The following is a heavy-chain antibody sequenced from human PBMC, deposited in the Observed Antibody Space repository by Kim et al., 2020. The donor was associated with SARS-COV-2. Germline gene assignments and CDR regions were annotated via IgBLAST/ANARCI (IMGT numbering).Heavy chain of an antibody. Sequence: GGSLRLSCAASGFTFSSYGMHWVRQAPGKGLEWVAVISYDGSNKYYADSVKGRFTISRDNSKNTLYLQMNSLRAEDTAVYYCAKLCRVGSSTSCYWEGEFDYWGQGTLVTVSS. J-gene: IGHJ4*02. CDR3: AKLCRVGSSTSCYWEGEFDY. D-gene: IGHD2-2*01. V-gene: IGHV3-30*18. CDR2: ISYDGSNK. CDR1: GFTFSSYG.